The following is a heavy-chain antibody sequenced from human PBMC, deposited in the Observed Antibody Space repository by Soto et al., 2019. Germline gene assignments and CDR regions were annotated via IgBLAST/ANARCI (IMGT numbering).Heavy chain of an antibody. Sequence: GASVKVSCKASGYTFTGYYMHWVRQAPGQGLEWMGWINPNSGGTNCAQKFQGWVTMTRDTSISTAYMELSRLRSDDTAVYYCARALWEPFFDYWGQGTLVTVSS. CDR3: ARALWEPFFDY. D-gene: IGHD1-26*01. CDR2: INPNSGGT. J-gene: IGHJ4*02. CDR1: GYTFTGYY. V-gene: IGHV1-2*04.